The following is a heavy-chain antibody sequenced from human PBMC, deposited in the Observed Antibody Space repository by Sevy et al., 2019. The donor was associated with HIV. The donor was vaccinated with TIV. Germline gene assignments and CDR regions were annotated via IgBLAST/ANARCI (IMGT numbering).Heavy chain of an antibody. J-gene: IGHJ4*02. V-gene: IGHV3-7*01. D-gene: IGHD2-15*01. CDR3: VRDGLASATDFDY. Sequence: GGSLRLSCEVSGFTFSNYWMTWVRQAPGKGLEWVANIKEDGSDKYYGDSVKGRFSLSRDNAKNSLYLQMDSLRAEDTAVYYCVRDGLASATDFDYWGRGTLVTVSS. CDR2: IKEDGSDK. CDR1: GFTFSNYW.